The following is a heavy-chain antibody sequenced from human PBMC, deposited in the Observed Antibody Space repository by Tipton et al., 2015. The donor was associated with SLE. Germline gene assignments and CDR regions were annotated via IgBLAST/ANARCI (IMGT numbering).Heavy chain of an antibody. D-gene: IGHD6-13*01. CDR1: GGSFSGYY. CDR3: ARGLGYSSSWFRGAFDI. V-gene: IGHV4-34*01. CDR2: INHSGST. Sequence: TLSLTCAVYGGSFSGYYWSWIRQPPGKGLEWIGEINHSGSTNYNPSLKSRVTISVDTSKNQFSLKLSSVTAADTAVYYCARGLGYSSSWFRGAFDIWGQGTMVTVSS. J-gene: IGHJ3*02.